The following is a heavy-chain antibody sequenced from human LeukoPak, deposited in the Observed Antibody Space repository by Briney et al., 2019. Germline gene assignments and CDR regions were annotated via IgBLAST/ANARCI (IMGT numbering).Heavy chain of an antibody. CDR1: GFTFSDYY. Sequence: GRSLRLSCAASGFTFSDYYMSWIRQAPRKGLGWVSYISSSGSTIYYADSVKGRFTISRDNAKNSLYLQMNSLRAEDTAVYYCARVEGYSKNDAFDIWGQGTMVSVSS. CDR3: ARVEGYSKNDAFDI. CDR2: ISSSGSTI. J-gene: IGHJ3*02. V-gene: IGHV3-11*01. D-gene: IGHD1-1*01.